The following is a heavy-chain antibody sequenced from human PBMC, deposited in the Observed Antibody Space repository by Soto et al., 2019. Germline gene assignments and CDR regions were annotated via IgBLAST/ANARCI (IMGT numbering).Heavy chain of an antibody. J-gene: IGHJ6*03. V-gene: IGHV4-34*01. CDR1: GGSFSGYY. CDR3: ARSGGYYYYYYMDV. CDR2: INHSGST. D-gene: IGHD6-25*01. Sequence: QVQLQQWGAGLLKPSETLSLTCAVYGGSFSGYYWSWIRQPPGKGLEWIGEINHSGSTNYNPSLKSRVTKSVDTSKNQFSLKLSSVTAADTAVYYCARSGGYYYYYYMDVWGKGTTVTVSS.